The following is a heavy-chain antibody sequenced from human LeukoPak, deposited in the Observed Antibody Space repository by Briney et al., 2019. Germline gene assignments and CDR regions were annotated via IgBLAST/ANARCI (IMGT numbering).Heavy chain of an antibody. CDR1: GGSISSGDYY. J-gene: IGHJ3*02. V-gene: IGHV4-30-4*01. D-gene: IGHD3-22*01. Sequence: PSETLSLTCTVSGGSISSGDYYWRWIRQPPGKGLEWFGYIYYRGSTYYNPSLKSRLTISVDTSKNQFSLKLSSETAADTAVYYCARYDSSGYDAFDIWGQGTMVTVSS. CDR3: ARYDSSGYDAFDI. CDR2: IYYRGST.